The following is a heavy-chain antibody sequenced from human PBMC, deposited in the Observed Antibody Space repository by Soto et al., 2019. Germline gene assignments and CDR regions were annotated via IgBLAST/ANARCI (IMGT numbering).Heavy chain of an antibody. Sequence: ASVKGAWQTSGGRISIDASGWVRQAPGQGLEWMGGISAYNGTTNYAQKLQGRVTMTTGTSTSTAYMELRSLRSDDTAVYYCARDQGGSYYYWGQGTLVTVSS. CDR1: GGRISIDA. J-gene: IGHJ4*02. D-gene: IGHD1-26*01. CDR3: ARDQGGSYYY. CDR2: ISAYNGTT. V-gene: IGHV1-18*01.